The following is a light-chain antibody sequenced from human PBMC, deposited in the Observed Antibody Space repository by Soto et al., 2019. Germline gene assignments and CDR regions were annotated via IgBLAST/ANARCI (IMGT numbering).Light chain of an antibody. V-gene: IGLV2-23*01. Sequence: QSALTQPASVSGSPGQSITISCTGTSSDVGNYNLVSWYQQYPGKAPKLMIYEGSKRPSGVSNRFSGSKSGNTASLTISGLQAEDEADYYCCSYVGSSVVFGGGTKLTVL. CDR3: CSYVGSSVV. CDR2: EGS. CDR1: SSDVGNYNL. J-gene: IGLJ2*01.